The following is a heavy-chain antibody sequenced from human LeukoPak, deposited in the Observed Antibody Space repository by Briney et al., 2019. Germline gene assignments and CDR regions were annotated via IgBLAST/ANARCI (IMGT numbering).Heavy chain of an antibody. J-gene: IGHJ4*02. CDR1: GFTFSSFW. D-gene: IGHD1-7*01. Sequence: GSLRLSCAASGFTFSSFWMTWVRQAPGQGLEWVANIKQDGCEKFYLDSVKGRFTVSRDNAKNSLFLQMDSLRAEDTAVFYCARGPATYNWNYFFDFWGQGTRVTVSS. V-gene: IGHV3-7*04. CDR3: ARGPATYNWNYFFDF. CDR2: IKQDGCEK.